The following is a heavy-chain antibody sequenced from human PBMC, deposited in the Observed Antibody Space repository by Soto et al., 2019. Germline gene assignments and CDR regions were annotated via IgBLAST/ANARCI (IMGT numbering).Heavy chain of an antibody. D-gene: IGHD3-22*01. J-gene: IGHJ3*02. CDR3: AKYQLRYYDSSGYGTLDI. CDR2: TSGTGGRI. CDR1: GLTFSSYA. Sequence: LRLSCGASGLTFSSYAMSWVRQAPGKGLEWVSGTSGTGGRIYYADSVKGRFTISRDNSKDTLYLQMNSLRAEDTAVYYCAKYQLRYYDSSGYGTLDIWGQGTMVTVSS. V-gene: IGHV3-23*01.